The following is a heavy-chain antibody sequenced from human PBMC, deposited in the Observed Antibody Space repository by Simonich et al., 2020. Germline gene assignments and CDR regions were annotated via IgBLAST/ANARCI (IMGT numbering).Heavy chain of an antibody. Sequence: QVQLVESGGGVVQPGRSLRLSCAVSGFTFSSYGMHWVRQAPVKGLEWVAVIWYDGSNKYYADSVKGRFTISRDKSKNTLYLQMNSLRAEDTAVYYCARDRYCSGGSCYYFDYWGQGTLVTVSS. V-gene: IGHV3-33*01. CDR3: ARDRYCSGGSCYYFDY. D-gene: IGHD2-15*01. J-gene: IGHJ4*02. CDR1: GFTFSSYG. CDR2: IWYDGSNK.